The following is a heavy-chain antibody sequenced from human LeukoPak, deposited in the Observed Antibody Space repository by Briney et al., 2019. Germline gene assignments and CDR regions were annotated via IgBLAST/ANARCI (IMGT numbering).Heavy chain of an antibody. V-gene: IGHV1-69*13. Sequence: SVKVSCKASGGTFRSYVITWVRQAPGQGLEWMGGIIPIFGRADYAQKFQGRVMITADESTSTAYMELSSLRSEDTAVYYCANGAAAGTGFDYWGQGTLVTVSS. J-gene: IGHJ4*02. CDR3: ANGAAAGTGFDY. CDR2: IIPIFGRA. D-gene: IGHD6-13*01. CDR1: GGTFRSYV.